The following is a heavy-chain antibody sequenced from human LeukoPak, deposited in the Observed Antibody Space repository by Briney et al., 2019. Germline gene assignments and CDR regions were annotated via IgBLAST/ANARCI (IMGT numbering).Heavy chain of an antibody. CDR2: IKQDGSEK. J-gene: IGHJ4*02. CDR3: ARGYSSSWYARWTDY. D-gene: IGHD6-13*01. CDR1: GFTFSSYW. Sequence: GGSLRLSCAASGFTFSSYWMSWVRQAPGKGLEWVANIKQDGSEKYYVDSVKGRFTISRDNAKNSLYLQMNSLRAEDTAVYYCARGYSSSWYARWTDYWGQGTLVTVSS. V-gene: IGHV3-7*01.